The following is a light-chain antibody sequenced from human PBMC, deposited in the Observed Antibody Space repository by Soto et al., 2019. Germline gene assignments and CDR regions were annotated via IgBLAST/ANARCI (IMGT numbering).Light chain of an antibody. V-gene: IGKV1-5*01. Sequence: DIQMTQSPSTLSASVGDRVTITCRASQSISSWLAWYQQKPGKAPKLLVYDASSLESGVPSRFSGSGSGTEFTLTISSLQPDGFATYYCQQYNSYWITFGQGTRLEIK. J-gene: IGKJ5*01. CDR3: QQYNSYWIT. CDR2: DAS. CDR1: QSISSW.